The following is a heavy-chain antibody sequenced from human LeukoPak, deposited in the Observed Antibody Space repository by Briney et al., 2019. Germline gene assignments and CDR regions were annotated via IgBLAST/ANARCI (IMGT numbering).Heavy chain of an antibody. D-gene: IGHD6-13*01. J-gene: IGHJ4*02. Sequence: GGSLRLSCAASGFTFSSYWMSWLRQAPRKGLDWVANIRQDGSEKYYVDSVKGRFTISRDNAKNSLYLQMNSLRAEDTAVYYCARDNPVAAAGTSWGYWGQGTLVTVSS. CDR3: ARDNPVAAAGTSWGY. CDR2: IRQDGSEK. CDR1: GFTFSSYW. V-gene: IGHV3-7*03.